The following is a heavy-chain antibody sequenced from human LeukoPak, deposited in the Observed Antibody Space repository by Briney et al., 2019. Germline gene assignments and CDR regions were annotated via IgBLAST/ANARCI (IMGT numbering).Heavy chain of an antibody. CDR1: GGSISSSSYY. V-gene: IGHV4-39*01. Sequence: PSETLSLTCTVSGGSISSSSYYWGWIRQPPGKGLEWIGSIYYSGSTYYNPSLKSRVTISVDTSKNQFSLKLSSVTAADRAVYYGGRNGGGGGELRGNYWGQATLVTVSS. CDR2: IYYSGST. CDR3: GRNGGGGGELRGNY. J-gene: IGHJ4*02. D-gene: IGHD1-26*01.